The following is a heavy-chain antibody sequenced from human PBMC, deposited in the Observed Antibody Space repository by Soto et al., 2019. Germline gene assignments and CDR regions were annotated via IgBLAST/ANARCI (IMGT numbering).Heavy chain of an antibody. D-gene: IGHD1-7*01. Sequence: PGGSLRLSCAASGFTFSSYAMHWVRQAPGKGLEWVAVISYDGSNKYYADSVKGRFTISRDNSKNTLYLQMNSLRAEDTAVYYCARPTNWNYPTSFDYWGQGTLVTVSS. CDR2: ISYDGSNK. V-gene: IGHV3-30-3*01. CDR3: ARPTNWNYPTSFDY. J-gene: IGHJ4*02. CDR1: GFTFSSYA.